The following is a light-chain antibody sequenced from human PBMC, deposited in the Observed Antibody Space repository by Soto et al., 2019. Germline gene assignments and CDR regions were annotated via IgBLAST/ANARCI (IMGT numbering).Light chain of an antibody. Sequence: QSVLTQPPSVSGAPGQRVTISCTGSNSNIGAPYDVQWYQVLPGTAPKLLMFANYNRPSGVPDRFSGSKSGTSASLGITGLQAEDEADYFCQSYDNTLGAVVFGEETKLTVL. CDR3: QSYDNTLGAVV. CDR2: ANY. J-gene: IGLJ2*01. V-gene: IGLV1-40*01. CDR1: NSNIGAPYD.